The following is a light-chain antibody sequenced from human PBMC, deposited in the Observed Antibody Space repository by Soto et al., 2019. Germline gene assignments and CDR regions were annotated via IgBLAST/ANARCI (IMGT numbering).Light chain of an antibody. V-gene: IGKV1-5*03. Sequence: DIQMTQSPSTLSAYVGDRVTITCRASQSISSWLAWYQQKPGKAPNLLIYKASSLESGVPSRFSGSGSGTEFTLTISSLQPDDFATYYCQQYNSYSRTFGQGTKVEIK. CDR2: KAS. CDR1: QSISSW. J-gene: IGKJ1*01. CDR3: QQYNSYSRT.